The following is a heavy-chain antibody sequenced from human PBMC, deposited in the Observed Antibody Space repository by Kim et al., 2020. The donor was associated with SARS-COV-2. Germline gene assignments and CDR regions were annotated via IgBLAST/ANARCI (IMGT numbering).Heavy chain of an antibody. Sequence: GGSLRLSCAASGFTFSSYWMSWVRQAPGKGLEWVANIKQDGSEKYYVDSVKGRFTISRDNAKNSLYLQMNSLRAEDTAVYYCARDYYDSSGYRYYYYYYGMDVWGQGTTVTVSS. CDR3: ARDYYDSSGYRYYYYYYGMDV. CDR1: GFTFSSYW. CDR2: IKQDGSEK. V-gene: IGHV3-7*03. J-gene: IGHJ6*02. D-gene: IGHD3-22*01.